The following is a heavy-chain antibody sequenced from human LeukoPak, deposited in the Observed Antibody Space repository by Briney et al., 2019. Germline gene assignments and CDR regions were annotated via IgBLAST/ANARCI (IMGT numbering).Heavy chain of an antibody. Sequence: ASVKVSCKAPGYTFTGYYMHWVRQAPGQGLEWMGWINPNSGGTNYAQKFQGRVTMTRDTSISTAYMELSRLRSDDTAVYYCAREGSSSTSCYTWFGPWGQGTLVTVSS. CDR2: INPNSGGT. J-gene: IGHJ5*02. V-gene: IGHV1-2*02. D-gene: IGHD2-2*02. CDR1: GYTFTGYY. CDR3: AREGSSSTSCYTWFGP.